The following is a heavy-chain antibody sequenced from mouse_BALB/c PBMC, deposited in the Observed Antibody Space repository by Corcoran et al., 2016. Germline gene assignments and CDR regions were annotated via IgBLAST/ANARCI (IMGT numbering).Heavy chain of an antibody. CDR3: ARTGTVRCAY. CDR1: GYSFTDYI. CDR2: INPYYGST. V-gene: IGHV1-39*01. Sequence: EIQLQQTGPELVKPGASVKISCKASGYSFTDYIMLWVKQSHGKSLEWIGNINPYYGSTSYNLKFKGKATLTVDKSSSTAYMQLNSLTSEDSAVYYCARTGTVRCAYWGQGTLVTVSA. D-gene: IGHD4-1*01. J-gene: IGHJ3*01.